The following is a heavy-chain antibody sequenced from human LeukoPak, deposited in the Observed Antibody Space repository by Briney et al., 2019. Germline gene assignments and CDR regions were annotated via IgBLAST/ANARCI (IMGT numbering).Heavy chain of an antibody. D-gene: IGHD6-6*01. V-gene: IGHV3-48*01. CDR2: LSSSGSTI. CDR3: ARVLKESSIYYYYYIDV. Sequence: GGSLRLSCVASGFMFSSHNMNWVRQAPGKGLEWISYLSSSGSTIYYEDSVQGRFTISRDNAKKSLYLQMDSLRAEDTAVYYCARVLKESSIYYYYYIDVWGKGTTVTISS. J-gene: IGHJ6*03. CDR1: GFMFSSHN.